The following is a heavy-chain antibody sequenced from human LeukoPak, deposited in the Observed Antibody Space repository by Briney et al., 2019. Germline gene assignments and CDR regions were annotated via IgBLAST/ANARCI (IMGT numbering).Heavy chain of an antibody. V-gene: IGHV3-48*02. CDR1: GFTFSSYS. CDR3: ARDVFYAFYI. CDR2: ISSSGIPI. Sequence: GGSLRLSCAASGFTFSSYSMNWVRQAPGKGLEWVSYISSSGIPISYADSGKGRSTISRDTAKNSLYWQINNRREEDTALYSWARDVFYAFYIWGLGTVLTASS. J-gene: IGHJ3*02. D-gene: IGHD5/OR15-5a*01.